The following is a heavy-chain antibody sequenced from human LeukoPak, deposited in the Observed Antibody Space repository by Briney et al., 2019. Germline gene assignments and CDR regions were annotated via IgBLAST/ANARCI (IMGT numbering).Heavy chain of an antibody. CDR2: INPNSGGT. CDR1: GYTFTAYY. CDR3: ARAGVWDYSDSSGYHNAAFDI. D-gene: IGHD3-22*01. J-gene: IGHJ3*02. Sequence: GASVKVSCKASGYTFTAYYMHWVRQAPGQRLEWMGWINPNSGGTNYAQNFQGRVIMTRDTSISTAYMELSRLRSDDTAVYYCARAGVWDYSDSSGYHNAAFDIWGQGTMVTVSS. V-gene: IGHV1-2*02.